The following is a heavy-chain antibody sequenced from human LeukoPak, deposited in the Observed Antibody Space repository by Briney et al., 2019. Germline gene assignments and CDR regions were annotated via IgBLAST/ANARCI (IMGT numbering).Heavy chain of an antibody. Sequence: GGSLRLSCAASGFTFSSYAMHWVRQAPGKGLEWVAVIPYDGSNKYYADSVKGRFTISRDNSKNTLYLQMNSLRAEDTAVYYCARDPPYSYGYAYWGQGTLVTVSS. CDR1: GFTFSSYA. V-gene: IGHV3-30-3*01. J-gene: IGHJ4*02. CDR3: ARDPPYSYGYAY. CDR2: IPYDGSNK. D-gene: IGHD5-18*01.